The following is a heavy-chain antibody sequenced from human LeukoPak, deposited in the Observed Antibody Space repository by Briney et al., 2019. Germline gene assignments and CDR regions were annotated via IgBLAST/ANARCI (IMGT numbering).Heavy chain of an antibody. D-gene: IGHD2-2*01. Sequence: SETLSLTCAVYGGSFSGYYWSWIRQPPGKGLEWIGEINHSGSTNYNPSLKSRVTISVDTSKNQFSLELSSVTAADTAVYYCARSSPDIVVVPAAIEPELVDYWGQGTLVTVSS. CDR1: GGSFSGYY. V-gene: IGHV4-34*01. CDR3: ARSSPDIVVVPAAIEPELVDY. J-gene: IGHJ4*02. CDR2: INHSGST.